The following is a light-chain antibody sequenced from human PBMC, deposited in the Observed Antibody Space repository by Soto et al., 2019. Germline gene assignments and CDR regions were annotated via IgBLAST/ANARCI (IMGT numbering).Light chain of an antibody. V-gene: IGKV3-20*01. J-gene: IGKJ2*01. CDR2: GAS. CDR1: QSLSSSF. Sequence: VLTQSPGTLSLSPGERATLSYRASQSLSSSFLAWYQKKPGLAPRLLLYGASNRATGIPDRFSGSGSGTEFTLSISRLEPEDFAVYFCLQYASPLYTFGQGTKLEIK. CDR3: LQYASPLYT.